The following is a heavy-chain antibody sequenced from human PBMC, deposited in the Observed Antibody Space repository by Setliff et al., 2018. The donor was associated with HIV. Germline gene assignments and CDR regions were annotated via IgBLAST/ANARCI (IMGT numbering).Heavy chain of an antibody. CDR1: GFSIGRYG. CDR3: ARGVPGICSGGTCYLEY. Sequence: GGSLRLSCTASGFSIGRYGMHWVRQAPGKGLEWVAVISYDGSNKYYADSVKGRFSVSRDNSKNTVFLQMNSLRVEDTALYYCARGVPGICSGGTCYLEYWGQGALVTVSS. J-gene: IGHJ4*02. V-gene: IGHV3-30*03. D-gene: IGHD2-15*01. CDR2: ISYDGSNK.